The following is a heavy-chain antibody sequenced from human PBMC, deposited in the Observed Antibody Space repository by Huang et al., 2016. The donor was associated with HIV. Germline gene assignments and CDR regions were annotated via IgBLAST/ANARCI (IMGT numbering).Heavy chain of an antibody. D-gene: IGHD1-26*01. J-gene: IGHJ4*02. V-gene: IGHV3-30*18. CDR1: GFTFNKFD. CDR2: ISYDGSSK. CDR3: AKDGRGSGTYYDYFEY. Sequence: QVQLVESGGGVVQPGRSLRLSCAAFGFTFNKFDMDWVRQAPGKGLEWVAIISYDGSSKYHADSVKGRFTISRDNSKNTVYLQMNSLRVEDTAVYYCAKDGRGSGTYYDYFEYWGQGTLVTVSS.